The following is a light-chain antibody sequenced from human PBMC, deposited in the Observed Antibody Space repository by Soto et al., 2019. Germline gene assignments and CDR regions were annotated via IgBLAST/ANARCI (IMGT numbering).Light chain of an antibody. CDR2: GAS. CDR1: QSLSDC. Sequence: DIQMTQSPSSLSADVGDRVTITCRASQSLSDCLNWYQQKPGKAPNLLIHGASTLQSGVPSRFSGGGSGTEFTLTISSLQPEDFATYYCQQSYDVRLSFGGGTKV. J-gene: IGKJ4*01. V-gene: IGKV1-39*01. CDR3: QQSYDVRLS.